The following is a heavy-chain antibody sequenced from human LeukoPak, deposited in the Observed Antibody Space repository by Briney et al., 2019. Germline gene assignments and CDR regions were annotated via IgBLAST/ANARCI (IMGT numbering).Heavy chain of an antibody. V-gene: IGHV4-59*06. J-gene: IGHJ4*02. D-gene: IGHD3-16*01. CDR3: ASNPHGLRRYPLD. CDR2: IYYSGST. Sequence: PSETLSLTCTVSGGSISSYYWSWIRQPPGKGLEWIGYIYYSGSTYYNPSLKSRVTISVDTSKNQFSLKLSSVTAADTAVYYCASNPHGLRRYPLDWGQGTLVTVSS. CDR1: GGSISSYY.